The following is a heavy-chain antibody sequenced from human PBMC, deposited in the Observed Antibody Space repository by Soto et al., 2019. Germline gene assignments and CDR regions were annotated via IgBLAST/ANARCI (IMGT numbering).Heavy chain of an antibody. Sequence: QVQLVESGRGVVQPGRSLRLSCAASGFTFSSYGMHWVRQAPGKGLEWVAVIWYDGSNKYYADSVKGRFTISRDNSKNTLYLQVNSLRAEDTAVYYCGKTARPSYYYGMDVWGQGTTVTVSS. CDR2: IWYDGSNK. V-gene: IGHV3-33*06. D-gene: IGHD6-6*01. CDR3: GKTARPSYYYGMDV. J-gene: IGHJ6*02. CDR1: GFTFSSYG.